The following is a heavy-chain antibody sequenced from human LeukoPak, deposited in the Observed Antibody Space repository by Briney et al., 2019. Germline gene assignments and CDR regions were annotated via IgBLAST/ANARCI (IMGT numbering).Heavy chain of an antibody. V-gene: IGHV4-34*01. J-gene: IGHJ4*02. CDR2: IYHSGST. CDR3: ARPQEEDGYNYNWAFDY. D-gene: IGHD5-24*01. CDR1: GGSFSGYY. Sequence: SETLSLTCTVYGGSFSGYYWSWVRQPPGKGLEWIGEIYHSGSTNYNPSLKSRVTISVDKSKNQFSLKLSSVTAADTAVYYCARPQEEDGYNYNWAFDYWGQGTLVTVSS.